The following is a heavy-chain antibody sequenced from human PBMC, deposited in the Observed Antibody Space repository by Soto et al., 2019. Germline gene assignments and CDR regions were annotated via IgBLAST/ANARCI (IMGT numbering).Heavy chain of an antibody. J-gene: IGHJ6*02. CDR3: AKDGRYYDFWSGYLSPGYYYRMDV. V-gene: IGHV3-43*01. CDR1: GFTFDDYT. D-gene: IGHD3-3*01. Sequence: HPGGSLRLSCAASGFTFDDYTMHWVRQAPGKGLEWVSLISWDGGSTYYADSVKGRFTISRDNSKNSLYLQMNSLRTEDTALYYCAKDGRYYDFWSGYLSPGYYYRMDVWGQGTTVTVSS. CDR2: ISWDGGST.